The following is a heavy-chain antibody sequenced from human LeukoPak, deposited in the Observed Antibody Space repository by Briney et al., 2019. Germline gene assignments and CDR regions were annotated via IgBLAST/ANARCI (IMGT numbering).Heavy chain of an antibody. CDR3: AKADVRFDAFAI. D-gene: IGHD3-3*01. CDR2: ISGSGGST. Sequence: PGGSLRLSCAASGFTFSSYAKSWVRQAPGKGLEWVSAISGSGGSTYYADSVKGRFTISRDNSKNTLYLQMNSLRAEDTAVYYCAKADVRFDAFAIWGQGTMVTVSS. CDR1: GFTFSSYA. J-gene: IGHJ3*02. V-gene: IGHV3-23*01.